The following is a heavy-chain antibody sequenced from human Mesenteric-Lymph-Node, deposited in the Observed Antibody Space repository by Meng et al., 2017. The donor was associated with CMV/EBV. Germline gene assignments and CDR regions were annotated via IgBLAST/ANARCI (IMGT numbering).Heavy chain of an antibody. J-gene: IGHJ4*02. CDR3: ARHSALLVTNFDY. CDR2: IYYSGSTY. V-gene: IGHV4-34*01. Sequence: QVQLQQWGAGLLKPSETLSLTCAVYGGSFSAYYWSWIRQPPGKGLEWIGYIYYSGSTYYYNPSLKTRVTISVDTSKNQFSLKLSSVTAADTAVYYCARHSALLVTNFDYWGQGTLVTVPS. D-gene: IGHD5-18*01. CDR1: GGSFSAYY.